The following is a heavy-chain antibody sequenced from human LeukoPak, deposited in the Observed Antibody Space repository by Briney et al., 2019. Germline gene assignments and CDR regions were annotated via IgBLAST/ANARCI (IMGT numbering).Heavy chain of an antibody. CDR1: GFTFSSYG. D-gene: IGHD2-15*01. J-gene: IGHJ6*04. CDR3: ARSWWMDV. V-gene: IGHV3-21*01. CDR2: ISRSSSYI. Sequence: GGSLRLSCAASGFTFSSYGMHWVRQAPGKGLEWVSSISRSSSYIYYADSVKGRFTISRDNAKNSLYLQMNSLRAEDTAVYYCARSWWMDVWGKGTTVTISS.